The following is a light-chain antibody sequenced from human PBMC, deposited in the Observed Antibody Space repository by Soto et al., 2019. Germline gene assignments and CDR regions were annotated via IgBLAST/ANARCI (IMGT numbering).Light chain of an antibody. CDR3: RQYNDWPRT. Sequence: EIVLTQSPATLSMSPGDRTTLSCRASHSISTYLAWYQHKPGQAPRLLIYSASVRAAGVPARFSGSGSGTEFTLTISSLQSEDFAVYYCRQYNDWPRTFGQGTKV. J-gene: IGKJ1*01. CDR1: HSISTY. CDR2: SAS. V-gene: IGKV3-15*01.